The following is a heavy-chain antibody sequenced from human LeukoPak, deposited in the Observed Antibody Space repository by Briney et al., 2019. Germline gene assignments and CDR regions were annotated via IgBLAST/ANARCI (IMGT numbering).Heavy chain of an antibody. Sequence: GGSLRLSCAASGFTFSSYAMNWVRQAPGKGLEWVSTISDRSDKTYYADSVRGRFTISRDNSKNTLFLQMNSLRAEDTAVYYCAKPSYGDPLDAFDIWGQGTMVTVSS. CDR3: AKPSYGDPLDAFDI. CDR1: GFTFSSYA. D-gene: IGHD4-17*01. V-gene: IGHV3-23*01. J-gene: IGHJ3*02. CDR2: ISDRSDKT.